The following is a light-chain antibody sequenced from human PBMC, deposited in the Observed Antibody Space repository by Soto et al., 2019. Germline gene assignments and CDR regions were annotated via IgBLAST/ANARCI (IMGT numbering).Light chain of an antibody. CDR3: AAWDDSLIGV. J-gene: IGLJ2*01. V-gene: IGLV1-44*01. CDR1: SSNIGSDT. CDR2: GNN. Sequence: QSVVTQPPSASGTPGQRVTISCSGSSSNIGSDTVNWYQQVPGTAPKLLIYGNNQRPSGVPDRFSGSKSGTSASLAISGLQSEDEADYYCAAWDDSLIGVFGGGTKLTVL.